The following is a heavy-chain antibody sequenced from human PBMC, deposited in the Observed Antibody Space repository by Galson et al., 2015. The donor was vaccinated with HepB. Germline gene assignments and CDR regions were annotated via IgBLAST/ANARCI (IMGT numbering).Heavy chain of an antibody. D-gene: IGHD1-26*01. Sequence: SVKVSCKASGYTFTSYGISWVRQAPGQGLEWMGWISAYTGNTNYAQKLQGRVTMTTDTSTSTAYMELSSLRSEDTAVYYCATDGVGAKTGGGWYFDLWGRGTLVTVSS. V-gene: IGHV1-18*01. CDR2: ISAYTGNT. J-gene: IGHJ2*01. CDR3: ATDGVGAKTGGGWYFDL. CDR1: GYTFTSYG.